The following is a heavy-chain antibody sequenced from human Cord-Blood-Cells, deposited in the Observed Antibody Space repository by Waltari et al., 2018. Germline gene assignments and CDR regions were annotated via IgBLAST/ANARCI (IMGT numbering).Heavy chain of an antibody. CDR2: IYYSGST. D-gene: IGHD5-18*01. Sequence: QVQLQESGPGLVKPSQTLSLTCTVSGGSISSGGYYWSWIRQHPGKGLEWIGYIYYSGSTYYNPSSKSRVTISVDTSKNQFSLKLSSVTAADTAVYYCARVGYSSPRVDTAMVIDYWGQGTLVTVSS. V-gene: IGHV4-31*03. CDR1: GGSISSGGYY. CDR3: ARVGYSSPRVDTAMVIDY. J-gene: IGHJ4*02.